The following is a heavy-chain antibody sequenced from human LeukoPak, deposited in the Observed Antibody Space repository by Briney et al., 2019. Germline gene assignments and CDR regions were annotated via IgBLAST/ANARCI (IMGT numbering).Heavy chain of an antibody. Sequence: GGSLRLSCAASGFTFDDYAMSWVRPAPGKGLEWVSGINWTGGSTGYADSVKGRFTISRDSAKSSLYLQMNSLRAEDTALYFCARVRVVWDLDDALNIWGQGQRVTVSS. J-gene: IGHJ3*02. CDR2: INWTGGST. CDR1: GFTFDDYA. CDR3: ARVRVVWDLDDALNI. D-gene: IGHD1-26*01. V-gene: IGHV3-20*04.